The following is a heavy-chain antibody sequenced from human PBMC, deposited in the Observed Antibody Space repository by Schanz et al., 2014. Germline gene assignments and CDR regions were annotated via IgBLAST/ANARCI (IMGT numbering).Heavy chain of an antibody. J-gene: IGHJ3*01. CDR2: INSVGSNT. CDR1: TFTFDHYA. V-gene: IGHV3-23*01. CDR3: TTDNGHFAFDF. Sequence: DVQLLESGGGLVQPGGSLRLSCAASTFTFDHYAMTWVRQAPGKGLVWVARINSVGSNTDYADSVTGRFTISRDNSKNTLYLQMNSLRAEDTAVYYCTTDNGHFAFDFWGQGTMVTVSS. D-gene: IGHD2-8*01.